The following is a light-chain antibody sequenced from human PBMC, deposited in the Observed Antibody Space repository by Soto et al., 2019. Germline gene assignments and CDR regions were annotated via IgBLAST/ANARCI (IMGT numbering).Light chain of an antibody. J-gene: IGKJ1*01. CDR1: RSVSSSY. Sequence: EIVLTQSPGTLSLSPGERATLSCRASRSVSSSYLAWCQQRPGQAPRLIIYGASSRASGIPDRFSGSGSGTDFTLTISRLEPEDFAVYYCQQYGSSPRTFGQGTKVDIK. CDR3: QQYGSSPRT. V-gene: IGKV3-20*01. CDR2: GAS.